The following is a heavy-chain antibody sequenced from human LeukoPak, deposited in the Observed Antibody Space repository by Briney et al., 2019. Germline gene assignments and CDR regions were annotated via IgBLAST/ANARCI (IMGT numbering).Heavy chain of an antibody. CDR2: IRYDGSNK. V-gene: IGHV3-30*02. CDR3: ASRIQVGAVAGQVGY. J-gene: IGHJ4*02. CDR1: GFTFSSYG. D-gene: IGHD6-19*01. Sequence: GGSLRLSCAASGFTFSSYGMHWVRQAPGKGLEWVAFIRYDGSNKYYADSVKGRFTISRDNSKNTLYLQMNSLRAEDTAVYYCASRIQVGAVAGQVGYWGQGTLVTVSS.